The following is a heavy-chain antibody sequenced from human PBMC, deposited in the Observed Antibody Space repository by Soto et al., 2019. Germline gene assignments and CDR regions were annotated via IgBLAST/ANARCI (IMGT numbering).Heavy chain of an antibody. J-gene: IGHJ4*02. V-gene: IGHV4-30-4*01. CDR3: ARAVYWYTPRWYFDS. CDR2: IFHTGST. CDR1: VGSVSSNDHF. D-gene: IGHD1-20*01. Sequence: QVQLQESGPGLVNHSETLYLTCTVYVGSVSSNDHFWTWIRKPQGKDMEWIGYIFHTGSTEPNPSLACRPTISVGTSKHQISLKLRSVPAADTAVYCGARAVYWYTPRWYFDSWGEGTMVTVSS.